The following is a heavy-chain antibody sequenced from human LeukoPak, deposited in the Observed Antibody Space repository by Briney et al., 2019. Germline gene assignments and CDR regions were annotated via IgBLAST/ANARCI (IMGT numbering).Heavy chain of an antibody. CDR1: GDSISSTNW. J-gene: IGHJ4*02. V-gene: IGHV4-4*02. CDR2: IFHSGST. Sequence: PSETLSLTCAVSGDSISSTNWWSWVRQPPGKGLEWIGEIFHSGSTNYNPSLKSRVTISVDKSKNQFSLKLSSVTAADTAVYYCARDRYGSGTAFDYWGQGTLVTVSS. CDR3: ARDRYGSGTAFDY. D-gene: IGHD3-10*01.